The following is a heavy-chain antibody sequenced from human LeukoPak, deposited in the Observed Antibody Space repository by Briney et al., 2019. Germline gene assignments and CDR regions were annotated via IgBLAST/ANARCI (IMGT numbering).Heavy chain of an antibody. Sequence: GGSLRLSCAASGFTFISYWMSGVRDAPGKGLEWVARIKEGGSEKYYVDSVKGRFTISRDNAKNSLYLQMNSLRAEDTAVYYCAIGGGTPDYWGQGTLVTVSS. V-gene: IGHV3-7*05. D-gene: IGHD1-1*01. J-gene: IGHJ4*02. CDR2: IKEGGSEK. CDR3: AIGGGTPDY. CDR1: GFTFISYW.